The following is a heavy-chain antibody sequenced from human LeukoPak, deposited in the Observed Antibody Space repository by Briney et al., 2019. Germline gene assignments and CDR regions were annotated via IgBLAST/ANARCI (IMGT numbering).Heavy chain of an antibody. CDR3: AKFDCSGSSCYQFDC. CDR2: ITGSGDST. D-gene: IGHD2-15*01. CDR1: GFTFSNYA. Sequence: PGGSLRLSCAASGFTFSNYAMSWARQAPGKGLEWVSGITGSGDSTFYADSVKGRFTISRDNSKNTLYLQMNGLRAEDTAVYYCAKFDCSGSSCYQFDCWGQGTLVTVSS. J-gene: IGHJ4*02. V-gene: IGHV3-23*01.